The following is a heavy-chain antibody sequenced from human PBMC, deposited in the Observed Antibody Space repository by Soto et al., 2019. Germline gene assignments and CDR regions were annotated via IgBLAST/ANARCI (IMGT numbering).Heavy chain of an antibody. D-gene: IGHD3-9*01. CDR2: ISGSGGST. J-gene: IGHJ4*02. CDR3: AKGSTDYDILTGYYIDPNFDY. CDR1: GFTFSSYA. Sequence: VQLLESGGGLVQPGGSLRLSCAASGFTFSSYAMSWVRQAPGKGLERVSAISGSGGSTYYADSVKGRFTISRDNSKNTLYLQMNSLRAEDTAVYYCAKGSTDYDILTGYYIDPNFDYWGQGTLVTVSS. V-gene: IGHV3-23*01.